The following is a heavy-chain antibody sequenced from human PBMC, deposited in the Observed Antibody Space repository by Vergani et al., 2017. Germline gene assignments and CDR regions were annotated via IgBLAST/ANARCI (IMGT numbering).Heavy chain of an antibody. D-gene: IGHD3-10*01. V-gene: IGHV1-46*01. J-gene: IGHJ4*02. Sequence: QVQLVQSGAEVKKPGASVKVSCKASGYTFTSYYMHWVRQAPGQGLEWMGIINPSGGSTSYAQKFQGRVTMTRDTPTSTVYMELSSLRSEDTAVYYCARDGGNYYGSGSYYNVYWGQGTLVTVSS. CDR1: GYTFTSYY. CDR3: ARDGGNYYGSGSYYNVY. CDR2: INPSGGST.